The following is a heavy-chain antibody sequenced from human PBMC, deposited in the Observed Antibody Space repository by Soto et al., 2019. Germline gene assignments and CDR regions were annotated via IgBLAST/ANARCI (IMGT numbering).Heavy chain of an antibody. CDR3: AGEEDAQPNNYYCGMDV. Sequence: QVQLVQSGAEVKKPGSSVKVSCKASGGTFSSYAISWVRQAPGQGLEWMGGIIPIFGTANYAQKFQGRVTITADESTSTGYMELSSLRAEDTAVYYCAGEEDAQPNNYYCGMDVWGQGTTVTVSS. J-gene: IGHJ6*02. CDR1: GGTFSSYA. V-gene: IGHV1-69*01. CDR2: IIPIFGTA.